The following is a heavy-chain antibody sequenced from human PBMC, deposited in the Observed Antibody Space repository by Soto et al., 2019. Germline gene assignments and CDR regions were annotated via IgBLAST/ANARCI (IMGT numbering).Heavy chain of an antibody. CDR2: IYTGGNT. Sequence: PGGSLRLSCAASGFTVGDNYMSWVRQAPGKGLEWVSVIYTGGNTFYADSVKGRSTISRDSSKNTLDLQMNSLSAEDTAVFYCARESGLTTSYHYYYGMDVWGQGTTVTVSS. D-gene: IGHD4-17*01. CDR3: ARESGLTTSYHYYYGMDV. CDR1: GFTVGDNY. J-gene: IGHJ6*02. V-gene: IGHV3-66*01.